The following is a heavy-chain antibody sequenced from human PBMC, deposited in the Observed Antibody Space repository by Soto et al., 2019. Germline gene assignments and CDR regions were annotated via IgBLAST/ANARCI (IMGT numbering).Heavy chain of an antibody. D-gene: IGHD4-17*01. CDR1: GFTFSDHY. J-gene: IGHJ3*02. V-gene: IGHV3-11*03. CDR3: AKIMLTVTTAAFYI. CDR2: ISSGSTYA. Sequence: GGTLRLSCAASGFTFSDHYMTWIRQPPGKGLEWVSYISSGSTYAYSAESVKGRFTISRDNANNSLYLQMNSLKAEDTFVYYCAKIMLTVTTAAFYIWGQGTMVNVSS.